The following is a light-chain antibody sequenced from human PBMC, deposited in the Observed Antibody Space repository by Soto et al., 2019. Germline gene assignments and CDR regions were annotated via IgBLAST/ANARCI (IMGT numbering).Light chain of an antibody. CDR1: SCSIGSYY. CDR2: WDS. V-gene: IGLV1-47*01. Sequence: QSVLTQPASASGSPGQRVTISCSESSCSIGSYYIFWYQQLPGTAPQLLMYWDSQRPSGVPDRFSGSKSGTSASLAISGLRAEDEADYYCAAWADSLRPWVFGGGTQLTVL. J-gene: IGLJ3*02. CDR3: AAWADSLRPWV.